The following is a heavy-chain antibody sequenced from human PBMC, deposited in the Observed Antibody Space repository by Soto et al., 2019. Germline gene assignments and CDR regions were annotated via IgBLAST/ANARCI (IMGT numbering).Heavy chain of an antibody. CDR1: GFTFSSYA. Sequence: GGSLRLSCAASGFTFSSYAMHWVRQAPGKGLEWVAVISYDGSNKYYADSVKGRFTISRDNSKNTLYLQMNSLRAEDTAVYYCARGVGVDNYYYYGMDVWGQGTTVTVSS. V-gene: IGHV3-30-3*01. CDR2: ISYDGSNK. J-gene: IGHJ6*02. D-gene: IGHD5-12*01. CDR3: ARGVGVDNYYYYGMDV.